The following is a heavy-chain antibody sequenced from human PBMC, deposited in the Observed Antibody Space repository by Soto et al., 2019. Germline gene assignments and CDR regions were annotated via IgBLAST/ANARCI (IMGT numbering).Heavy chain of an antibody. CDR3: ARAGHGESVVVTAMTARYYFDY. CDR1: GGSFSGYY. CDR2: INHSGST. V-gene: IGHV4-34*01. D-gene: IGHD2-21*02. J-gene: IGHJ4*02. Sequence: SETLSLTCAVYGGSFSGYYWSWIRQPPGKGLEWIGEINHSGSTNYNPSLKSRVTISVDTSKNQFSLKLSSVTAADTAVYYCARAGHGESVVVTAMTARYYFDYWGQGTLVTVSS.